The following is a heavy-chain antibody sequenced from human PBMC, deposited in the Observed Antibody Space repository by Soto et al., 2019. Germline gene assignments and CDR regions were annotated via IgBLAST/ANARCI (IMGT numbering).Heavy chain of an antibody. V-gene: IGHV4-34*01. D-gene: IGHD3-16*02. J-gene: IGHJ5*02. CDR2: INHSGST. CDR3: ARRYIFSNWFDP. Sequence: SETLSLTCAVYGGSFSGYYWSWIRQPPGKGLEWIGEINHSGSTNYNPSLKSRVTISVDTSKNQFSLKLSSVTAADTAVYYCARRYIFSNWFDPWGQGTLVTVSS. CDR1: GGSFSGYY.